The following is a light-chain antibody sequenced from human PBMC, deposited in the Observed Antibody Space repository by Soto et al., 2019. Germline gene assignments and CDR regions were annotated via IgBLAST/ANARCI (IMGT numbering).Light chain of an antibody. CDR2: EGR. Sequence: QSALTQPASVSGSPGQSITISCTGTSSDVGSYTLVSWYQQHPGKAPKLMIYEGRKRPSGVSNRFSGSKSGNTASLTISGLQAEDESDYYCCSHAGSPTLVFGGGTKVTVL. CDR1: SSDVGSYTL. CDR3: CSHAGSPTLV. V-gene: IGLV2-23*01. J-gene: IGLJ3*02.